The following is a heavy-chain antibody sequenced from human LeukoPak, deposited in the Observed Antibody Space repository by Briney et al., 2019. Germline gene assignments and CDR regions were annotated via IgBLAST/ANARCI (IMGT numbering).Heavy chain of an antibody. D-gene: IGHD4-17*01. CDR2: IYSGGST. CDR1: GFTFDDYA. Sequence: PGGSLRLSCAGSGFTFDDYAMHWVRQAPGKGLEWVSVIYSGGSTYYADSVKGRFTISRDNSKNTLYLQMNSLRAEDTAVYYCAKGEIRDAFDIWGQGTMVTVSS. CDR3: AKGEIRDAFDI. V-gene: IGHV3-NL1*01. J-gene: IGHJ3*02.